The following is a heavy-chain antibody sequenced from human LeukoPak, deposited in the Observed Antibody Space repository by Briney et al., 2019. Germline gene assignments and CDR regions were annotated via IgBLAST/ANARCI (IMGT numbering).Heavy chain of an antibody. CDR2: IYYSGST. V-gene: IGHV4-59*01. Sequence: PSESLSLTCTMSGGSISSYYWSWIRQPPGKGLDWIGYIYYSGSTNYNPSLKSRVTISVDTSKNQFSLKLSSVTAADTAVYYCARDFRYFDLWGRGTLVTVSS. J-gene: IGHJ2*01. CDR1: GGSISSYY. CDR3: ARDFRYFDL.